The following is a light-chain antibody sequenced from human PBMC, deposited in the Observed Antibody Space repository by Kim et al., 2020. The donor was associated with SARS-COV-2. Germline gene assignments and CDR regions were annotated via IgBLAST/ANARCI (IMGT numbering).Light chain of an antibody. CDR3: QQSYSTTPLN. Sequence: DIQMTQSPSSLSASIGDRVTITCRASQSISSYLNWYQQKPGKAPKLLIYAASSLQSGVPSRFSGSGSGTDFTLTISSLQPEDFATYYCQQSYSTTPLNLGGGTKVDIK. CDR1: QSISSY. J-gene: IGKJ4*01. V-gene: IGKV1-39*01. CDR2: AAS.